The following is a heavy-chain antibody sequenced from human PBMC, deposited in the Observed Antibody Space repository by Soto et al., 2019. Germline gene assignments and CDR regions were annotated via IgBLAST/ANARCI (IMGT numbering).Heavy chain of an antibody. V-gene: IGHV1-69*06. CDR2: IIPIFGTP. CDR1: GGTFNNYV. D-gene: IGHD2-2*01. Sequence: SVKVSCKASGGTFNNYVINWVRQAPGQGLEWMAGIIPIFGTPNYAQKFQGRVTITADKSTGTAYMELNSLRSEDTAVYYCAGRCDGTNCLAHFDYWGQGTLVTVSP. J-gene: IGHJ4*02. CDR3: AGRCDGTNCLAHFDY.